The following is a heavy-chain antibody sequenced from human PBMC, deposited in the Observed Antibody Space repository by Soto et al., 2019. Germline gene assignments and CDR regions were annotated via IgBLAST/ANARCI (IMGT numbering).Heavy chain of an antibody. J-gene: IGHJ5*02. Sequence: SVKVSCKASGGTFSSYAISWVRQAPGQGLEWMGGIIPIFGTANYAQKFQGRVTITADESTSTAYMELSSLRSEDTAVYYCARVDGYNYGNWFDPWGQGTLVTVSS. V-gene: IGHV1-69*13. CDR1: GGTFSSYA. D-gene: IGHD5-12*01. CDR2: IIPIFGTA. CDR3: ARVDGYNYGNWFDP.